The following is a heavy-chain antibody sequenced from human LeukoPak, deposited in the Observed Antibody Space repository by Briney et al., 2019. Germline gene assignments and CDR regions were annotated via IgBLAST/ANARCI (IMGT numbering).Heavy chain of an antibody. V-gene: IGHV1-2*02. CDR3: ARVGAGLRYYYYYYMDV. D-gene: IGHD3-16*01. J-gene: IGHJ6*03. Sequence: ASVKVSCKASGYTFTGYYMHWVRQAPGQGLEWMGWINPNSGGTNYAQKFQGRVTMTRDTSISTAYMELSRLRSDDTAVYYCARVGAGLRYYYYYYMDVWGKGTPVTVSS. CDR1: GYTFTGYY. CDR2: INPNSGGT.